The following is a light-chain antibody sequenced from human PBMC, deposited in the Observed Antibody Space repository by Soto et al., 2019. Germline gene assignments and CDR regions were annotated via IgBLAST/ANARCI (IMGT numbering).Light chain of an antibody. Sequence: DNQMTQSPSSVSASVGDRVTITCRASQGISSWLAWSQQKPGKAPKLLIYAASSLQSGVPSRFIGRGFATDFTLTISSPRAENFANYYWHEANSLPPTSGPRTKVHI. CDR2: AAS. J-gene: IGKJ3*01. V-gene: IGKV1D-12*01. CDR3: HEANSLPPT. CDR1: QGISSW.